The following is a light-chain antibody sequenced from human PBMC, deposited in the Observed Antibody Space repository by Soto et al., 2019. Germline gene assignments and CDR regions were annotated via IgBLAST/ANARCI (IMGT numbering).Light chain of an antibody. Sequence: DIQMTQSPSALSASVGDRVTITCRGSQGISSWLAWYQQKPGKAPRLLIDKASSLASGVPSRFSGSGSGTEFTLTISSLQLEDVGTYHCQQHTTFGQGTKVEI. V-gene: IGKV1-5*03. CDR2: KAS. CDR3: QQHTT. CDR1: QGISSW. J-gene: IGKJ1*01.